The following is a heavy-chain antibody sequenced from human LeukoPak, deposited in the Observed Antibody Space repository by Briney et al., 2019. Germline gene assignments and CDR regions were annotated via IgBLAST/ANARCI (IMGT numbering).Heavy chain of an antibody. V-gene: IGHV1-2*02. Sequence: ASVKVSCKASGYTFTSYYMHWVRQAPGQGLEWMGWINPNSGGTNYAQKFQGRVTMTRDTSISTAYMELSRLRSDDTAVYYCAKAPGETTSLFGYWGQGTLVTVSS. D-gene: IGHD3-16*01. CDR3: AKAPGETTSLFGY. CDR1: GYTFTSYY. CDR2: INPNSGGT. J-gene: IGHJ4*02.